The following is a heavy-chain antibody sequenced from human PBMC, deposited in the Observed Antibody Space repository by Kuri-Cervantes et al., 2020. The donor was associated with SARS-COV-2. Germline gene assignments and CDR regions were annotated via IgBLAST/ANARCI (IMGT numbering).Heavy chain of an antibody. D-gene: IGHD5-18*01. V-gene: IGHV4-59*01. CDR1: GGSISSYY. Sequence: GSLRLSCTVSGGSISSYYWSWIRQPPGKGLEWIGYIYYSGSTNYNPSLKSRVTISVDTSKNQFSLKLSSVTAADTAVYYCARDNVDTAMGIDYWGQGTLVTVSS. CDR2: IYYSGST. J-gene: IGHJ4*02. CDR3: ARDNVDTAMGIDY.